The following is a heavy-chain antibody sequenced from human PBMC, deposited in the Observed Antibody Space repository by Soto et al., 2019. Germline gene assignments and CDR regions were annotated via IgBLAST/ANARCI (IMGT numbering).Heavy chain of an antibody. CDR2: ISGSGGST. D-gene: IGHD2-15*01. V-gene: IGHV3-23*01. CDR3: AKDQDVVVVAANNY. Sequence: GGSLRLSCAASGFTFSSYAMSWVRQAPGKGLEWVSAISGSGGSTYYADSVKGRFTISRDNSKNTLYLQMNSLRAEDTAVYYCAKDQDVVVVAANNYWGQGTLVTVSS. J-gene: IGHJ4*02. CDR1: GFTFSSYA.